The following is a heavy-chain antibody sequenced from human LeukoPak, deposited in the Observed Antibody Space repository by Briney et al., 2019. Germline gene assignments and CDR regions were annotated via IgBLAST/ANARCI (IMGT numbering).Heavy chain of an antibody. CDR2: ISAYNGNT. CDR1: GYTFSSYG. J-gene: IGHJ4*02. CDR3: ARDSPDGSGTYYNDSPDY. V-gene: IGHV1-18*03. Sequence: ASVKVSFKASGYTFSSYGISWVRQAPGQGLEWMGWISAYNGNTNYRQKLQGRVTMTTDTSTSTAYMDLRSLRSDDMAIYYCARDSPDGSGTYYNDSPDYWGQGTLVTVSS. D-gene: IGHD3-10*01.